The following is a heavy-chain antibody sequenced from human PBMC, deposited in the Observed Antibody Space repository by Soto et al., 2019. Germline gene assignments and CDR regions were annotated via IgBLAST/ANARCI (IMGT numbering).Heavy chain of an antibody. CDR1: GGSISAYY. V-gene: IGHV4-59*01. CDR3: ALRSMAVVPEY. Sequence: SETLSLTCTVSGGSISAYYGSWIRQPPGKGLEWVGYIYYGRSANYNPSLKSRVTLSVDTSTNQCSLTLSSMTAADTAVYYCALRSMAVVPEYWGQGTLVTVSS. D-gene: IGHD3-22*01. J-gene: IGHJ4*02. CDR2: IYYGRSA.